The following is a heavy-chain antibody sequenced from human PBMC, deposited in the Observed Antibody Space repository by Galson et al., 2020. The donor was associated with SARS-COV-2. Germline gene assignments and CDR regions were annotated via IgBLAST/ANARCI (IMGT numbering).Heavy chain of an antibody. V-gene: IGHV3-49*03. J-gene: IGHJ4*02. Sequence: GGSLRLSCTASGFTFGDYAMSWFRQAPGKGLEWVGFIRSKAYGGTTEYAASVKGRFTISRDDSKSIAYLQMNSLKTEDTAVYYCTSLDFWSGYYPDYWGQGTLVTVSS. CDR2: IRSKAYGGTT. D-gene: IGHD3-3*01. CDR1: GFTFGDYA. CDR3: TSLDFWSGYYPDY.